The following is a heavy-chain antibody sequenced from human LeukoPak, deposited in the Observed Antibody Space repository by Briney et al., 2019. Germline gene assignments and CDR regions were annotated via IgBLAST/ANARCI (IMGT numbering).Heavy chain of an antibody. Sequence: GGSLRLSCAASGFTFSNYWLSWVRQPPGKGLEWVAVISYDGSNKYYADSVKGRFTISRDNSKNTLYLQMNSLRAEDTAVYYCARDGTVVTDAFDIWGQGTMVTVSS. CDR3: ARDGTVVTDAFDI. CDR2: ISYDGSNK. V-gene: IGHV3-30-3*01. CDR1: GFTFSNYW. J-gene: IGHJ3*02. D-gene: IGHD4-23*01.